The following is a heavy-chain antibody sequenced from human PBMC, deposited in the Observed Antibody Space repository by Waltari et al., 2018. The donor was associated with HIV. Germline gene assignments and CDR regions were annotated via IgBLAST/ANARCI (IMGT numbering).Heavy chain of an antibody. J-gene: IGHJ4*02. CDR3: ARDSNTMVRAFDY. CDR2: ISSSSSYI. D-gene: IGHD3-10*01. CDR1: GFTFSSYS. V-gene: IGHV3-21*01. Sequence: EVQLVESGGGLVKPGGSLRLSCAASGFTFSSYSMNWVRQAPGKGLYSFSYISSSSSYIYYADSVKGRFTISRDNAKNSLYLQMNSLRAEDTAVYYCARDSNTMVRAFDYWGQGTLVTVSS.